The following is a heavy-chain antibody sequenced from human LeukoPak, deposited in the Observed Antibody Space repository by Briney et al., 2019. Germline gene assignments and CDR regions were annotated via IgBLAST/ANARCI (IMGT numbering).Heavy chain of an antibody. J-gene: IGHJ4*02. V-gene: IGHV1-2*06. Sequence: ASVKVSCKVSGYTFTGYYLHWVRQAPGQGLEWMGRINPSSGGTNYAQKFQGRVTMTRDTSINTAYLDLSNLRSDDTAVYCCARGPSGSDYWGQGTLVIVSS. CDR1: GYTFTGYY. CDR2: INPSSGGT. CDR3: ARGPSGSDY. D-gene: IGHD3-10*01.